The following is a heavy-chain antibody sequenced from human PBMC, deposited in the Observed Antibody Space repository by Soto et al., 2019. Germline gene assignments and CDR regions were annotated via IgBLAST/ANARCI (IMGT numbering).Heavy chain of an antibody. J-gene: IGHJ5*02. CDR2: IFQSGST. CDR3: ARGRGRYSSGWSWFDP. D-gene: IGHD6-19*01. V-gene: IGHV4-4*02. CDR1: GGTIRSPDC. Sequence: SETLSLTCGVSGGTIRSPDCWTWVRQPPGKGLEWIGEIFQSGSTNYTPSLESRVTISVDKSKNQFSLTLISVTAADTAVYFCARGRGRYSSGWSWFDPWGQGILVTVPQ.